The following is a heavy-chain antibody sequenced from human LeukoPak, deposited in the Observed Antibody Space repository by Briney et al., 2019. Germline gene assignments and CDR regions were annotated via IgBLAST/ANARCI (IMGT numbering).Heavy chain of an antibody. Sequence: GASVKVSCKASGYTFTGYYMPWVRQAPGQGLEWMGWINPNSGGTNYAQKFQGRVTMTRDTSISTAYMELSRLRSDDTAVYYCARKGYYDSSGYLDYWGQGTLVTVSS. CDR1: GYTFTGYY. D-gene: IGHD3-22*01. V-gene: IGHV1-2*02. CDR2: INPNSGGT. J-gene: IGHJ4*02. CDR3: ARKGYYDSSGYLDY.